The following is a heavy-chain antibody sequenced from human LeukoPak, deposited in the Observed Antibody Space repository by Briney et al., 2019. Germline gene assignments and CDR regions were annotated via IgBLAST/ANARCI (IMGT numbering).Heavy chain of an antibody. CDR1: GASISNSNYY. D-gene: IGHD3-10*01. Sequence: SETLSLTCTVSGASISNSNYYWAWLRQPPGKGLEWIVNIFYSGSTYYNPSRKSRVTISIDTSKNQFSLKLSSVSAADTTVYFCARLVGVVFGGSYYFDYWGQGTLVTVSS. CDR3: ARLVGVVFGGSYYFDY. V-gene: IGHV4-39*01. CDR2: IFYSGST. J-gene: IGHJ4*02.